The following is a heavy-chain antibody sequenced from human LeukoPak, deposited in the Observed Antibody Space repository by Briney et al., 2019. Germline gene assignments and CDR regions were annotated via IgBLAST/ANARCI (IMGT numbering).Heavy chain of an antibody. CDR2: IYYSGST. CDR1: GGSISSGDYF. V-gene: IGHV4-61*08. Sequence: SETLSLTCTVSGGSISSGDYFWSWIRQPPGKGLEWIGYIYYSGSTNYNPSLKSRVTISVDTSKNQFSLKLSSVTAADTAVYYCARDPYSNTWAFDYWGQGTLVTVSS. D-gene: IGHD6-13*01. J-gene: IGHJ4*02. CDR3: ARDPYSNTWAFDY.